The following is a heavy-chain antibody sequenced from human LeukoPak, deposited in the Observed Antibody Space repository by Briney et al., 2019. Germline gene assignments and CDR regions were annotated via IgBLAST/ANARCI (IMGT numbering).Heavy chain of an antibody. D-gene: IGHD3-16*01. CDR3: ARLGGDSTNAFDI. J-gene: IGHJ3*02. V-gene: IGHV1-69*05. CDR2: IIPIFGTA. Sequence: SVTVSFTSSGGTFSIYAISWVRQAPGQGLEWMGRIIPIFGTANYAQKFQGRVTITTDESTSTTYMELSSLRSEDTAVYYCARLGGDSTNAFDIWGQGTMVTVSS. CDR1: GGTFSIYA.